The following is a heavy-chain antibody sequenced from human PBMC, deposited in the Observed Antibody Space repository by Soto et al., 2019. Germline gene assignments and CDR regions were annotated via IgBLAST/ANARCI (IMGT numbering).Heavy chain of an antibody. CDR1: GYSLAELS. Sequence: ASVEVHCKVSGYSLAELSMHWVRQAPGKGLEWMGGFDPEDGETIYAQKFQGRVTMTEDTSTDTAYMELSSLRSEDTAVYYCATDYDFWSGQAPYGMDVWGQGTTVNVSS. CDR2: FDPEDGET. V-gene: IGHV1-24*01. D-gene: IGHD3-3*01. CDR3: ATDYDFWSGQAPYGMDV. J-gene: IGHJ6*02.